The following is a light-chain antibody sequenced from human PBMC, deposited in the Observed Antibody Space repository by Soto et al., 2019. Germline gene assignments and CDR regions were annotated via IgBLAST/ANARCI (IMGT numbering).Light chain of an antibody. CDR3: QTWVTGIHI. J-gene: IGLJ2*01. CDR2: LNSDGSH. CDR1: SGHSNYA. Sequence: QAVVTQSPSASASLGASVKLTCTLSSGHSNYAIAWHQQQPEKGPRFLMKLNSDGSHSKGDGIPDRVSGSSSGAERYLTSSTLQSEDEADYYCQTWVTGIHIFGGGTKLTVL. V-gene: IGLV4-69*01.